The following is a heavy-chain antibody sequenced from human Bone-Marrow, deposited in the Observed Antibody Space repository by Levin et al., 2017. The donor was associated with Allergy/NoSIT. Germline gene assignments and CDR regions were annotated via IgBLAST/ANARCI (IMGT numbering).Heavy chain of an antibody. D-gene: IGHD2-15*01. CDR2: ISTSSNYI. J-gene: IGHJ6*02. V-gene: IGHV3-21*01. Sequence: PGGSLRLSCVASGFTFRSYSINWVRQAPGKGLEWVALISTSSNYIYWADSVKGRFTISRDNAENSVFLQMNSLTAEDTAVYYCARRGDIEGQFYYSGMDVWGPGTPVTVSS. CDR3: ARRGDIEGQFYYSGMDV. CDR1: GFTFRSYS.